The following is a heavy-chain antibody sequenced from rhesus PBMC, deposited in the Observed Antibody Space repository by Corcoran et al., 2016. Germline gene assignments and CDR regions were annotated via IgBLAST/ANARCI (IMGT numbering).Heavy chain of an antibody. CDR1: GFTFTTYG. Sequence: EVQLVESGGGLAKPGGSLRLSCAASGFTFTTYGMTWVRQAPGKGLEWVSYISSGGTNTYYADSVKGRFTISRDNSKNTLSLQMNSLRVEDTAVYYCAKGSSYFDYWGQGVLVTVSS. CDR2: ISSGGTNT. CDR3: AKGSSYFDY. J-gene: IGHJ4*01. V-gene: IGHV3-103*01. D-gene: IGHD4-29*01.